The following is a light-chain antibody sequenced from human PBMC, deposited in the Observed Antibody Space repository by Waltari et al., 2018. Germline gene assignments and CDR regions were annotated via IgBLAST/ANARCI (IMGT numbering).Light chain of an antibody. CDR3: SSYTITPTFEL. V-gene: IGLV2-14*03. Sequence: QSALTQPASVSGSPGQSITIPCTGTASDVGANNYVSWFQQYPGEAPKLISYDVISRPSGVSNRFSGSKSGNTASLTISGLQAEDEADYYCSSYTITPTFELFGGGTKLTVL. J-gene: IGLJ2*01. CDR2: DVI. CDR1: ASDVGANNY.